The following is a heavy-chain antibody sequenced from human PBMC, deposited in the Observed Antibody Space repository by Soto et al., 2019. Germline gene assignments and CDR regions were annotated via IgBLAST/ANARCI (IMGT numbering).Heavy chain of an antibody. CDR1: GYTFTSDG. CDR2: ISAYNGNT. D-gene: IGHD6-13*01. V-gene: IGHV1-18*01. Sequence: ASVKVSCKASGYTFTSDGISWVRQAPGQGLEWMGWISAYNGNTNYAQKLQGRVTMTTETSTSTAYMERRSLRSDDTAVYYCVGSSSCPYYFGYQRQGSRVAASS. J-gene: IGHJ4*02. CDR3: VGSSSCPYYFGY.